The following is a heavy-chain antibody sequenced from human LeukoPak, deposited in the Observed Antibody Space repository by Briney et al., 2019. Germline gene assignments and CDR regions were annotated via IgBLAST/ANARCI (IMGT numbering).Heavy chain of an antibody. CDR3: ARVTTGSYYSDH. Sequence: SSETLSLTCTVSGVSTSSFYWNWIRQPAGKGLEWIGRIYTRGSTNYNPSLKSRVTMSVDTSKNQLSLKLRSVTAADTAVYYCARVTTGSYYSDHWGQGTLVTVSS. CDR2: IYTRGST. D-gene: IGHD1-26*01. J-gene: IGHJ4*02. CDR1: GVSTSSFY. V-gene: IGHV4-4*07.